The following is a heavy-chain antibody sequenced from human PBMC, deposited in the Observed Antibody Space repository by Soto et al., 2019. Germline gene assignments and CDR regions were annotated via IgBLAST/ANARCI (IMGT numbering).Heavy chain of an antibody. J-gene: IGHJ4*02. D-gene: IGHD3-22*01. CDR3: ARGGYYYDSSGYYPPLGY. V-gene: IGHV3-66*01. CDR2: IYSGGST. Sequence: EVQLVESGGGLVQPGGSLRLSCAASGFTVSSNYMSWVRQAPGKGLEWVSVIYSGGSTYYADSVKGRFTISRDNSKNTLYLQMNSLRAEDTAVYYCARGGYYYDSSGYYPPLGYWGQGTLVTVSS. CDR1: GFTVSSNY.